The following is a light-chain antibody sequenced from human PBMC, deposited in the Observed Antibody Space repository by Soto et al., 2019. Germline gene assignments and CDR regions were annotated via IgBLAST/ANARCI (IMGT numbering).Light chain of an antibody. CDR2: DVS. CDR1: SSDVGAYIY. Sequence: QSALTQPASVSGSPGQSIAISCTGTSSDVGAYIYVSWYQHHPGKAPKLILYDVSARPSGVSDRFSGSKSGNTASLTIYGLQPEDEADYYCSSYTSSSTEVFGTGTKVTVL. CDR3: SSYTSSSTEV. J-gene: IGLJ1*01. V-gene: IGLV2-14*03.